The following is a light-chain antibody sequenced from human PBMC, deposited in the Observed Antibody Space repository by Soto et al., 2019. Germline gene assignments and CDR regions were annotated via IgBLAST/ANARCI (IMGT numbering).Light chain of an antibody. V-gene: IGLV2-14*01. CDR3: SSYTTTSTYV. Sequence: QSVLTQPASVSGSPGQSITISCTGTSSDVGAYDYVSWYQQHPGKAPKFMIYEVTNRPSGVSHRFSGSKSGNTASLTISRLQAEDEADYYCSSYTTTSTYVFGTGTKVTVL. CDR2: EVT. J-gene: IGLJ1*01. CDR1: SSDVGAYDY.